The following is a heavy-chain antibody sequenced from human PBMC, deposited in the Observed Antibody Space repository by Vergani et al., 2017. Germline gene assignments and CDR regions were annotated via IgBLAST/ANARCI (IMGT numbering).Heavy chain of an antibody. J-gene: IGHJ5*02. V-gene: IGHV3-23*01. CDR1: GFTFTAHG. Sequence: EVQLLESGGGSAQPGESLRLSCVASGFTFTAHGLNWVRQAPGKGLEWVSAISGSGISTSYADSVKGRFTISRDKSKNTLYLQMNSLRAEDTAVYYCAKGTYCSSTSCYSTNWFDPWGQGTLVTVSS. CDR3: AKGTYCSSTSCYSTNWFDP. D-gene: IGHD2-2*01. CDR2: ISGSGIST.